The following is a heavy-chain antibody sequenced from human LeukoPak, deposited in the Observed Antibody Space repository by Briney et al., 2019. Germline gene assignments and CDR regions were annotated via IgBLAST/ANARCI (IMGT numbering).Heavy chain of an antibody. J-gene: IGHJ4*02. Sequence: VGSLRLSCAASGFTFSSYSMNWVRQAPGKGLEWVSYISTSSSTIYYADSMKGRFTIPRDNAKNSLYLQMNSLRAEDTAVCYCARGGVYSSGSYYLYYFDYWGQGTLVTVSS. CDR3: ARGGVYSSGSYYLYYFDY. D-gene: IGHD6-19*01. V-gene: IGHV3-48*01. CDR2: ISTSSSTI. CDR1: GFTFSSYS.